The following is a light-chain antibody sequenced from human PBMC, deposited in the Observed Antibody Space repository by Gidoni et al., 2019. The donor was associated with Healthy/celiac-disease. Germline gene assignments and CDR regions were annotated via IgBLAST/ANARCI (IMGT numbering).Light chain of an antibody. CDR3: QQSYNIPLT. J-gene: IGKJ4*01. CDR2: AAS. Sequence: DIQMTQSPSALPASVGDRVTITCRASRSISTHLNWSQQKPGKAPKLLIYAASNLHSGVPSRFSGRGSGTDFTLTISSLQPEDFATYYCQQSYNIPLTFGGGTKVEIK. CDR1: RSISTH. V-gene: IGKV1-39*01.